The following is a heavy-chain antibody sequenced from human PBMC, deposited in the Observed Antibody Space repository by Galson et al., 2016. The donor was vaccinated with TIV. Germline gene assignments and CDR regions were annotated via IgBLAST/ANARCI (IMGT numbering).Heavy chain of an antibody. J-gene: IGHJ4*02. Sequence: SVKVSCKASGDTFSNYAISWMRQAPGQGLEWMGRIIPILNIANYAQEFQGRVTITADESTSTVYMELNGLRSDDTAVYYCARGPAENYWGQGTLVTVSS. V-gene: IGHV1-69*04. CDR3: ARGPAENY. CDR2: IIPILNIA. CDR1: GDTFSNYA.